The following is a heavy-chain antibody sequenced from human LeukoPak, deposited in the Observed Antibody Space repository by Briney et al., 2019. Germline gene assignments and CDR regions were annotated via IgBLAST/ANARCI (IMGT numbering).Heavy chain of an antibody. CDR3: ARGDEGPYYYYYYMDV. J-gene: IGHJ6*03. Sequence: SETLSLTCAVYGGSFSGYYWSWIRQPPGKGLEWIGEINHSGSTNYNPSLKSRVTISVDTSKNQFSLKLSSVTAADTAVYYCARGDEGPYYYYYYMDVWGKGTTVTISS. V-gene: IGHV4-34*01. CDR1: GGSFSGYY. CDR2: INHSGST.